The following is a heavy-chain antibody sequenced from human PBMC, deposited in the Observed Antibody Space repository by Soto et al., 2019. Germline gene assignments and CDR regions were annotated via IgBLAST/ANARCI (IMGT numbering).Heavy chain of an antibody. CDR1: GFSISTYG. J-gene: IGHJ4*02. Sequence: EVQLLGSGGGLVQPGGSLRLSCAASGFSISTYGVTWVRQAPGKGLEWVLGVSGGDGDTHYADSVKGRFSISRDYSKNRVYILMNSLRVADSSVYYCGRWHGFCDYWGQGTLVTVSS. CDR2: VSGGDGDT. CDR3: GRWHGFCDY. V-gene: IGHV3-23*01. D-gene: IGHD6-25*01.